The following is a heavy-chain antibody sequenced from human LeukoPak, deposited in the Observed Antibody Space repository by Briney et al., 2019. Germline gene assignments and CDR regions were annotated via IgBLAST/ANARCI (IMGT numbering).Heavy chain of an antibody. Sequence: PGGSLRLSCAASGFTFSSYGMSWVRQAPGKGLEWVAVISYDGSNKYYADSVKGRFTISRDNSKNTLYLQMNSLRAEGTAVYYCAKDGDCSSTSCYGYYYYYYMDVWGKGTTVTVSS. CDR2: ISYDGSNK. D-gene: IGHD2-2*01. CDR3: AKDGDCSSTSCYGYYYYYYMDV. J-gene: IGHJ6*03. CDR1: GFTFSSYG. V-gene: IGHV3-30*18.